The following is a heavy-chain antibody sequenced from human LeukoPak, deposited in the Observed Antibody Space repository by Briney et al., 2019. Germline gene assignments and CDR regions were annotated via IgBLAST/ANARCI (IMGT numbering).Heavy chain of an antibody. CDR3: ARGKRGDTYGQYYFDY. CDR2: IYPGDSDT. J-gene: IGHJ4*02. CDR1: GYSFTSYW. V-gene: IGHV5-51*01. Sequence: GESLKISCKGSGYSFTSYWIGWVRQMPGKGLEWMGIIYPGDSDTRYSPSFQGQVTISVDKSISTAYLQWSSLKASDTAMYYCARGKRGDTYGQYYFDYWGQGTLVTVSS. D-gene: IGHD5-18*01.